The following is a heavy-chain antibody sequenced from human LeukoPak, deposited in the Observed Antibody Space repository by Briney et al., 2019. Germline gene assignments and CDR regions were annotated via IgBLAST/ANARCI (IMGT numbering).Heavy chain of an antibody. V-gene: IGHV1-69*04. J-gene: IGHJ4*02. CDR1: GGTLSSYA. CDR3: ARETTVVPFDY. CDR2: IIPILGIA. Sequence: SVNVSCMASGGTLSSYAISWVRQAPGQGVEWMGSIIPILGIANYAQKFQGRVTITADKSTSTAYMELSSLRSEDTAVYYCARETTVVPFDYWGQGTLVTVSS. D-gene: IGHD4-23*01.